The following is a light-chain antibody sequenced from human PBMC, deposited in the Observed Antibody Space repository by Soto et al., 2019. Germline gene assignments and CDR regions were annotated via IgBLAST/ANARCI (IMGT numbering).Light chain of an antibody. CDR2: KAS. V-gene: IGKV1-5*03. CDR3: QQYNSYSPLT. Sequence: DIQMTQSPSTLSASVGDRVTVTCRASQSIDNWLAWYQQKPGKAPKLLIYKASTLESGVPSRFSGSGSGTDFTLTISSLQPDDFATYYCQQYNSYSPLTFGQGTKVEIK. CDR1: QSIDNW. J-gene: IGKJ1*01.